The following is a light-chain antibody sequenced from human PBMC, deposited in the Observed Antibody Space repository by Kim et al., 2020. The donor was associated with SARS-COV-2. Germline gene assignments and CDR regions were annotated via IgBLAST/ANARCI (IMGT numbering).Light chain of an antibody. J-gene: IGKJ5*01. CDR3: QQSYSTPPNT. CDR1: QSISSY. CDR2: AAS. Sequence: SVGDRVTITCRASQSISSYLNWYQQKPGKAPKLLIYAASSLQSGVPSRFSGSGSGTDFTLTISSLQPEDFATYYCQQSYSTPPNTFGQGTRLEIK. V-gene: IGKV1-39*01.